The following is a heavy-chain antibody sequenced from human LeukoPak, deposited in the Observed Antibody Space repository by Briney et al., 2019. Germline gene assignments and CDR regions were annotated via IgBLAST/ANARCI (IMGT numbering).Heavy chain of an antibody. CDR2: INHSGYT. CDR1: GVSFDDYY. J-gene: IGHJ4*02. CDR3: TRMTTGHDY. V-gene: IGHV4-34*01. Sequence: SETLSLTCAVSGVSFDDYYWSWVRQTPGKGLEWIGEINHSGYTNDSPSLKSRVTLSIDTSRKQFSLNLRSVTVADAGIYYCTRMTTGHDYWGQGTLVTASS. D-gene: IGHD4-17*01.